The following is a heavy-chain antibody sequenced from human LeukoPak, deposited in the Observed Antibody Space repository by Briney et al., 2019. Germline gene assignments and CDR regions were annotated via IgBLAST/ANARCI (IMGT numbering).Heavy chain of an antibody. CDR2: IYYSGST. D-gene: IGHD3-9*01. Sequence: SETLSLTCTVSGGSISSYYWSWIRQPPGKGLEWIGYIYYSGSTNYNPSLKSRVTISVDTSKNQFSLKLSSVTAADTAVYYCARDRSLRGYCYMDVWGKGTTVTVSS. CDR3: ARDRSLRGYCYMDV. J-gene: IGHJ6*03. V-gene: IGHV4-59*01. CDR1: GGSISSYY.